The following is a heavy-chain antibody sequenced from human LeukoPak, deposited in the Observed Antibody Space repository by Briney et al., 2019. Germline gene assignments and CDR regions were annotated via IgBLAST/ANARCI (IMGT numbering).Heavy chain of an antibody. CDR1: GDSVSSNSAA. J-gene: IGHJ3*02. V-gene: IGHV6-1*01. CDR2: TYYRSKRYN. D-gene: IGHD2-15*01. CDR3: ARDRIVVVVAAPGASDAFDI. Sequence: SRTLSLTCAISGDSVSSNSAAWNWIRQSPSRGLEWLGRTYYRSKRYNDYAVSVKSRITINPDTSKNQFSLQLNSVTPEDTAVYYCARDRIVVVVAAPGASDAFDIWGQGTMVTVSS.